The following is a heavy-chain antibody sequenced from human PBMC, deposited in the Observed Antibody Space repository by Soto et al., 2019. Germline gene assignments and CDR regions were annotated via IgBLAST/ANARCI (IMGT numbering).Heavy chain of an antibody. J-gene: IGHJ5*02. CDR2: TYYWSRFFS. Sequence: WQTLSLTCAISGDSVSSYSAAWNWIRQSPSGGLEWLGRTYYWSRFFSEYAESVKSRIIINQDTTKNQFSLQLKYVTPEDTAVYYCVRDRYSSSGWFDPWGQGTPVTVSS. D-gene: IGHD3-10*01. V-gene: IGHV6-1*01. CDR3: VRDRYSSSGWFDP. CDR1: GDSVSSYSAA.